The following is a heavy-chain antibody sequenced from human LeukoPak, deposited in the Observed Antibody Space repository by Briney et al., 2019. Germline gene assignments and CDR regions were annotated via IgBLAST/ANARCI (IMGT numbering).Heavy chain of an antibody. V-gene: IGHV3-64*01. CDR1: GFILSGYS. Sequence: GGSLRLSCEASGFILSGYSMHWVRQARGKGLEYVSVINPDGTRTYYTNSVKGRFISFRDNSRNMLYLQTGSLTDEDTAMYYCAREQPAASTDYWGQGTLVTVSS. CDR3: AREQPAASTDY. CDR2: INPDGTRT. J-gene: IGHJ4*02. D-gene: IGHD2-2*01.